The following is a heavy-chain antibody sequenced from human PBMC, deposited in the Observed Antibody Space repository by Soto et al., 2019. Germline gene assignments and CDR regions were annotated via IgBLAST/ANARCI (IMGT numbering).Heavy chain of an antibody. V-gene: IGHV3-74*01. Sequence: EVQLVESGGGLVQPGGSLRLSCAASGFTFSNYWMYWVRQAQGKGLVWVSRINSDGSVSSYADSVKGRLTISRDNVKNTLYLQMDSLRAEDTAVYYCARGDCVGGTCYSLAGSFYYNMDVWGKGTTVTVFS. J-gene: IGHJ6*03. D-gene: IGHD2-15*01. CDR1: GFTFSNYW. CDR2: INSDGSVS. CDR3: ARGDCVGGTCYSLAGSFYYNMDV.